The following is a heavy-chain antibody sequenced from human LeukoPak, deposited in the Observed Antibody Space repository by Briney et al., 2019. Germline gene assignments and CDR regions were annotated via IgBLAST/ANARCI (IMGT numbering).Heavy chain of an antibody. Sequence: GRSLRLSCAASGFTVSSTYLSWVRQAPGKGLEWVSVLYIGGMTYYADSVKDRFTISRDNVKNTLYLQMNGLRAEDTAVYYCCLGADVSGYRALDYWGQGTLVTVSS. J-gene: IGHJ4*02. V-gene: IGHV3-66*01. CDR2: LYIGGMT. D-gene: IGHD3-22*01. CDR3: CLGADVSGYRALDY. CDR1: GFTVSSTY.